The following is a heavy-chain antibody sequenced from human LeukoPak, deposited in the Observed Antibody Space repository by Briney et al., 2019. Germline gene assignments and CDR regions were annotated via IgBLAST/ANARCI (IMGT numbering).Heavy chain of an antibody. V-gene: IGHV3-64*01. Sequence: SGGSLRLSCAASGFTFGSYAMHWVRQARGKGLEYVSAISSNGGSTYYANSVKGRFTISRDNSKNTLYLQMGSLRAEDMAVYYCARGYCTNGVCYAIDYWGQGTLVTVSS. CDR1: GFTFGSYA. CDR3: ARGYCTNGVCYAIDY. CDR2: ISSNGGST. D-gene: IGHD2-8*01. J-gene: IGHJ4*02.